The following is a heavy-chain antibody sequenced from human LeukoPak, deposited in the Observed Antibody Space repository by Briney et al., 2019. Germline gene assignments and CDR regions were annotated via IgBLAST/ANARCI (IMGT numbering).Heavy chain of an antibody. CDR2: IYYSGST. V-gene: IGHV4-39*07. CDR1: GGSISSSSYY. Sequence: KPSETLSLTCTVSGGSISSSSYYWGWIRQPPGKGLEWIGSIYYSGSTYYNPSLKSRVTISVDTSKNQFSLKLSSVTAADAAVYYCARSKTEGTLYPHDAFDIWGQGTMVTVSS. CDR3: ARSKTEGTLYPHDAFDI. D-gene: IGHD2-8*01. J-gene: IGHJ3*02.